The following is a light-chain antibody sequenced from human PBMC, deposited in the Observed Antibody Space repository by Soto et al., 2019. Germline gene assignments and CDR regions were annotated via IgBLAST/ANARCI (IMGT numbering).Light chain of an antibody. CDR3: QQLNSFPRLT. J-gene: IGKJ4*01. CDR2: AAS. CDR1: QGISSY. V-gene: IGKV1-9*01. Sequence: DIQLTHSPSFLSASVGDRVTITCRTRQGISSYLAWYQQKPGKAPKLLNYAASTLQSGVPSTLSGSGSGTEFTLTFSGLQLEDFATYYCQQLNSFPRLTFGGGTKVDIK.